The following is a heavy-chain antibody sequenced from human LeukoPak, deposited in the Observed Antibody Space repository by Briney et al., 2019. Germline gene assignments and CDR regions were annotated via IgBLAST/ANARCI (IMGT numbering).Heavy chain of an antibody. CDR3: ARRYYYGSGAYGMDV. Sequence: PGGSLRLSCAASGFTFSSYGMHWVRQAPGKGLERVAVIWYDGSNKYYADSVKGRFTISRDNSKNTLYLQMNSLRADDTAVYYCARRYYYGSGAYGMDVWGQGTTVTVSS. CDR1: GFTFSSYG. V-gene: IGHV3-33*01. CDR2: IWYDGSNK. D-gene: IGHD3-10*01. J-gene: IGHJ6*02.